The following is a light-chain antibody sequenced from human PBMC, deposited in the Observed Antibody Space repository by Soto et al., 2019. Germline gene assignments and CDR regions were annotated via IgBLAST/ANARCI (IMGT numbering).Light chain of an antibody. Sequence: IKATQWPSLLSASVGDRVTITCRASQDISDYLAWYQQRPGKAPKLLIYAASTLQSGVPSRFSGSGSGTEFTLTISSLQPEEFATYSCQQLNSNTLTVGGGTKVDIK. CDR1: QDISDY. CDR2: AAS. CDR3: QQLNSNTLT. V-gene: IGKV1-9*01. J-gene: IGKJ4*01.